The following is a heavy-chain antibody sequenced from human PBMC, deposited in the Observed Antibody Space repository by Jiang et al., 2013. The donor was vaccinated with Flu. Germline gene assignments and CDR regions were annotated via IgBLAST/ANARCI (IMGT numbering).Heavy chain of an antibody. V-gene: IGHV4-38-2*02. Sequence: TVSGYSISSGDYWDWIRQPPGKGLEWIGSIYHSGSTYYNPSLKSRVTISVDTSKNQFSLKLSSVTAADTAVYYCARREYDSSGYDHWFDPWGQGTLVTVSS. D-gene: IGHD3-22*01. CDR2: IYHSGST. CDR3: ARREYDSSGYDHWFDP. J-gene: IGHJ5*02. CDR1: GYSISSGDY.